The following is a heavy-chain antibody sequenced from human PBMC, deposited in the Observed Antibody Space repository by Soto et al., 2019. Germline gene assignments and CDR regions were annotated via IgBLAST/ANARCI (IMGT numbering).Heavy chain of an antibody. Sequence: SETLSLSCTVSGGSINSGDYYWTWVRQPPGKGLEWIGNIFHSGSTYYTPSLQSRVTISLDTSKNHFSLKLSSVTPADTAVYYCARDRYYGSGTYYNFYSGMDVWGQGTTVTVSS. CDR3: ARDRYYGSGTYYNFYSGMDV. CDR2: IFHSGST. V-gene: IGHV4-30-4*01. CDR1: GGSINSGDYY. D-gene: IGHD3-10*01. J-gene: IGHJ6*02.